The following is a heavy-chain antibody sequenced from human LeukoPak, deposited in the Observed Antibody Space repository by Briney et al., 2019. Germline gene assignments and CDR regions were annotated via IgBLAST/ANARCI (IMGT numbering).Heavy chain of an antibody. D-gene: IGHD3-22*01. CDR3: ANTEEAYYDSSGYPP. CDR2: ISGSGGST. J-gene: IGHJ5*02. V-gene: IGHV3-23*01. Sequence: GGSLRLSCAASGFTFSSYAMSWVRQAPGKGLEWVSAISGSGGSTYYADSVKGWFTISRDNSKNTLYLQMNSLRAEDTAVYYCANTEEAYYDSSGYPPWGQGTLVTVSS. CDR1: GFTFSSYA.